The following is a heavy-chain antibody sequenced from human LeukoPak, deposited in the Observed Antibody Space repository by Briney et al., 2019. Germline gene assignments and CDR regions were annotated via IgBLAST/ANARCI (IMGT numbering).Heavy chain of an antibody. CDR3: AKDSGTKAGVAFDI. V-gene: IGHV3-9*01. CDR2: TSWNSGSI. J-gene: IGHJ3*02. Sequence: PGGTLRLSCAASGFTFDDYGMHWVRQAPGKGLEWVSGTSWNSGSIGYADSVKGRFTISRDNAKNSLYLQMNSLRAEDTALYYCAKDSGTKAGVAFDIWGQGTMVTVSS. D-gene: IGHD2-15*01. CDR1: GFTFDDYG.